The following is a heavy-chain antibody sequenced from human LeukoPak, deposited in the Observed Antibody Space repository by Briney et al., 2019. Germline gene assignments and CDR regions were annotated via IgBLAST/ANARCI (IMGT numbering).Heavy chain of an antibody. V-gene: IGHV3-23*01. Sequence: GGSLRLSCAASGFTFSSYAMTWVCQAPGKGLEWVSAISGSGGSTYYADSVKGRFTISRDNAKNTVYLEMNSLRSEDTAVYYCARAIGSSWGKVDYWGQGTLVTVSS. CDR2: ISGSGGST. J-gene: IGHJ4*02. CDR3: ARAIGSSWGKVDY. D-gene: IGHD6-13*01. CDR1: GFTFSSYA.